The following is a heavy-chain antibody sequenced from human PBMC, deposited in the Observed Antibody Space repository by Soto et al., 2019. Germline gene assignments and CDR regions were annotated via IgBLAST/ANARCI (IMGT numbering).Heavy chain of an antibody. CDR2: ISYDGSNK. Sequence: QVQLVESGGGVVQPGRSLRLSCAASGFTFSSYAMHWVRQVPGKGLEWVAVISYDGSNKYYADSVKGRFTLSRDNSKNTLYLQMNSLRPEDTAVDYCARPLWRDDYNWGYFDLWGRGPLVTVSS. V-gene: IGHV3-30-3*01. CDR3: ARPLWRDDYNWGYFDL. D-gene: IGHD4-4*01. CDR1: GFTFSSYA. J-gene: IGHJ2*01.